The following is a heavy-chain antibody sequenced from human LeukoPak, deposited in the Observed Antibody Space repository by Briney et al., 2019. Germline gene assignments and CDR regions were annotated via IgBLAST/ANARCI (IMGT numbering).Heavy chain of an antibody. Sequence: ASVKVSCKASGYTFRQYSIGWVRQAPGKGLEWMGWVSPSHTTRVYAQQFQGRVTMTADTNTNTVSMELRSLRSDDTAVYFCARDYILPLETDNGDGFAIWGQGTMVTVSS. J-gene: IGHJ3*02. CDR2: VSPSHTTR. V-gene: IGHV1-18*01. D-gene: IGHD3-3*02. CDR1: GYTFRQYS. CDR3: ARDYILPLETDNGDGFAI.